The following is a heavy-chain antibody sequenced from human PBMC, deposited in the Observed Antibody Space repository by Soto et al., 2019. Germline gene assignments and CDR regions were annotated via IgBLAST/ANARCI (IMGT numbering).Heavy chain of an antibody. Sequence: SGGSLRLSCAASGFTFSSYGMHWVRQAPGKGLEWVAVISYDGSNKYYADSVKGRFTISRDNSKNTLYLQMNSLRAEDTAVYYCARYIPGVRYYGMDVWGQGTTVTVSS. V-gene: IGHV3-30*03. D-gene: IGHD2-2*01. CDR1: GFTFSSYG. J-gene: IGHJ6*02. CDR3: ARYIPGVRYYGMDV. CDR2: ISYDGSNK.